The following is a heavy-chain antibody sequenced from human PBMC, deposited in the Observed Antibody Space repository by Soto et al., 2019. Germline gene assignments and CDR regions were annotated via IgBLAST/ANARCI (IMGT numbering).Heavy chain of an antibody. CDR2: ISSSSSTI. V-gene: IGHV3-48*02. Sequence: GGSLRLSCAASGFTFSSYSMNWVRQAPGKGLEWVSYISSSSSTIYYADSVKGRFTISRDNAKNSLYLQMNSLRDEDTAVYYCARDYTIPGIPPANDHDSNWFDPWGQGTLVTVSS. CDR1: GFTFSSYS. J-gene: IGHJ5*02. CDR3: ARDYTIPGIPPANDHDSNWFDP. D-gene: IGHD2-2*02.